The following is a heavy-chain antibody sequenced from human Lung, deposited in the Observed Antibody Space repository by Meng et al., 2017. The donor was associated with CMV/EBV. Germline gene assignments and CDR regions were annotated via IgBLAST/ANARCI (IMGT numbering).Heavy chain of an antibody. CDR2: IQYDGSNK. J-gene: IGHJ6*02. Sequence: SCEASGFAFNSYGMHWVRQAPGKGPAWVAFIQYDGSNKYYADSVKGRFTISRDNSKNTLYVQMNSLRAEDTAVYYCAKDREQWWWGYYGMDIWGQGTTVTVSS. V-gene: IGHV3-30*02. D-gene: IGHD2-15*01. CDR3: AKDREQWWWGYYGMDI. CDR1: GFAFNSYG.